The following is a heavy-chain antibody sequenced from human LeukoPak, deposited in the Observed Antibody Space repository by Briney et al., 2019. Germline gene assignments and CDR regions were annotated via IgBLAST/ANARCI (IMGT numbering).Heavy chain of an antibody. D-gene: IGHD3-3*01. J-gene: IGHJ4*02. CDR1: GGSISSNNW. CDR3: ARGRYDFWSGYLYYFDY. CDR2: IYHSGTT. Sequence: PSETLSLTCAVSGGSISSNNWWSWVRQPPGKGLEWIGNIYHSGTTHYNPSLKSRVTISVDTSKNQFSLKLSSVTAADTAVYYCARGRYDFWSGYLYYFDYWGQGTLVTVSS. V-gene: IGHV4-4*02.